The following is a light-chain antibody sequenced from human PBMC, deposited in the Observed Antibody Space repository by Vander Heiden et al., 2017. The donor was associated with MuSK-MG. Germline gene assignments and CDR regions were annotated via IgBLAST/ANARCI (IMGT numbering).Light chain of an antibody. J-gene: IGKJ2*01. CDR1: QSISSN. Sequence: EIVMPQSPATLSVSPGERATLSCRASQSISSNLAWYQQKPGQAPRLLIFGVSTRATGIPATFSGSGSGTEFTLTISSLQSEDFAVYYCQQYNNWPYTFGQGTKLEIK. CDR3: QQYNNWPYT. V-gene: IGKV3-15*01. CDR2: GVS.